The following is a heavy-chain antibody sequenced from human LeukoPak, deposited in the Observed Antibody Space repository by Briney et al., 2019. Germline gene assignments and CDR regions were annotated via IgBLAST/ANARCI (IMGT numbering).Heavy chain of an antibody. CDR1: GFTFSSYS. V-gene: IGHV3-21*01. Sequence: GGSLRLSCAASGFTFSSYSMNWVRQAPGKGLEWVSSISSSSSYIYYADSVKGRFTISRDNAKTSLYLQMNSLRAEDTAVYYCARAPGGYCSGGSCYEDYWGQGTLVTVSS. D-gene: IGHD2-15*01. CDR3: ARAPGGYCSGGSCYEDY. CDR2: ISSSSSYI. J-gene: IGHJ4*02.